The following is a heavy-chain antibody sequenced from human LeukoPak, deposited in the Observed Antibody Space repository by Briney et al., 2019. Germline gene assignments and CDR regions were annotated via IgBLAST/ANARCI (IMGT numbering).Heavy chain of an antibody. Sequence: PSETLSLTCAVSGGSISSRNWWSWVRQPPGQGLEWIGEIYHSGSTNYNPSLKSRVTISVDRSKNQLSLKLSSVTAADTAMYYCASGGYSYGFDYWGQGTLVTVSS. CDR3: ASGGYSYGFDY. V-gene: IGHV4-4*02. CDR1: GGSISSRNW. D-gene: IGHD5-18*01. J-gene: IGHJ4*02. CDR2: IYHSGST.